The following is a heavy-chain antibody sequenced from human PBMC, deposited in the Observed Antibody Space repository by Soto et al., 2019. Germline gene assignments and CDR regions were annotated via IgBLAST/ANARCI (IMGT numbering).Heavy chain of an antibody. V-gene: IGHV1-3*01. Sequence: QVQLVQSGAEVKKPGASVKVSCKASGYTFTSYAKHWVRQAPGQRLEWMGWINAGNGNTKYSQKFQGRVTITRDTSASTAYMELSSLRSEDTAVYYCARVYCSSTTCYPAPMDVWGKGTTVTVSS. CDR1: GYTFTSYA. J-gene: IGHJ6*03. D-gene: IGHD2-2*01. CDR3: ARVYCSSTTCYPAPMDV. CDR2: INAGNGNT.